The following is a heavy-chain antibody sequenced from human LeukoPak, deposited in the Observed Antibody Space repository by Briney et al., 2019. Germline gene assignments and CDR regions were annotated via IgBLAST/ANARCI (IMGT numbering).Heavy chain of an antibody. CDR2: INSDGSSI. CDR3: ARASHNWNDEHASDV. Sequence: GGSLRLSCAASDFTFSSYWMHWVRQAPGKGLVWVSRINSDGSSIYYADSVKGRFTISRDNAKNTLYLHLNILRAEDTAVYYCARASHNWNDEHASDVWGRGTMVTVSS. J-gene: IGHJ3*01. D-gene: IGHD1-1*01. V-gene: IGHV3-74*01. CDR1: DFTFSSYW.